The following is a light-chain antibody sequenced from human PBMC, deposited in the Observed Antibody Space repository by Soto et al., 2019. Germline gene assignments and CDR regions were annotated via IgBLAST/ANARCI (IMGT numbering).Light chain of an antibody. J-gene: IGLJ3*02. CDR3: TAWDDSLICPV. CDR1: SSNIGRNT. CDR2: LND. Sequence: QSVLTQPPSASGTPGQRVTISCSGSSSNIGRNTVNWYQLLPGTAPRLLIYLNDQRPSGVPARFSGSKSGTSASLAISGLQSEDEADNYCTAWDDSLICPVFGGGTKLTVL. V-gene: IGLV1-44*01.